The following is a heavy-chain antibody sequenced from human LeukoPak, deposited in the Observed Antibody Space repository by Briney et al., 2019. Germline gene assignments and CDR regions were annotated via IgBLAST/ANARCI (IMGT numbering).Heavy chain of an antibody. CDR3: ARGWFGELLAGADY. J-gene: IGHJ4*02. CDR2: ISSSGSTI. Sequence: PGGSLRLSCAASGFTFSSYEMNWVRQAPGKGLEWVSYISSSGSTIYYADSVKGRFTISRDNAKNSLYLQMNSLRAEDTAVYYCARGWFGELLAGADYWGQGTLVTVSS. V-gene: IGHV3-48*03. CDR1: GFTFSSYE. D-gene: IGHD3-10*01.